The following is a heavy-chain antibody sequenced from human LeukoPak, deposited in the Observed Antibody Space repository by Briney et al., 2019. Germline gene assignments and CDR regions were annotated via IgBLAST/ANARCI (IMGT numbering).Heavy chain of an antibody. CDR2: IYYSGST. V-gene: IGHV4-31*03. J-gene: IGHJ5*02. CDR1: GGSISSGGYY. D-gene: IGHD3-10*01. Sequence: SETLSLTCTVSGGSISSGGYYWSWIRQHPGKGLEWIGYIYYSGSTYYNPSLKSRVTISVDTSKNQFSLKLSSVTAADTAVYYSARVETMVRGVEDIIIGGIHWFDPWGQGTLVTVSS. CDR3: ARVETMVRGVEDIIIGGIHWFDP.